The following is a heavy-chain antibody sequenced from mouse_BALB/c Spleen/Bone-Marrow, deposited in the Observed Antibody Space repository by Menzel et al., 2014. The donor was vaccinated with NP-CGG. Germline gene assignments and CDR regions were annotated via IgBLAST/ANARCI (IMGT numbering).Heavy chain of an antibody. J-gene: IGHJ4*01. D-gene: IGHD3-2*02. V-gene: IGHV2-6-7*01. CDR1: GFSLTGYG. Sequence: VNLVESGPGLVAPSQSLSITCTVSGFSLTGYGINWVRQPPGKGLEWLGMIWGDGNTDYNSALKSRLSISKDNSKSQVFLKMNSLQTDDTARYYCARAPGYDLYYAMDYWGQGTSVTVSS. CDR2: IWGDGNT. CDR3: ARAPGYDLYYAMDY.